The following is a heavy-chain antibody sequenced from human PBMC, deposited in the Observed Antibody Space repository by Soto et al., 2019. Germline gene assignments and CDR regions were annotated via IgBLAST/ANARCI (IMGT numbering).Heavy chain of an antibody. CDR1: GYTSTSYY. J-gene: IGHJ6*02. CDR3: ARDRRLVVVPSATPHYSYGMDV. D-gene: IGHD2-2*01. Sequence: QEQLVQSGAEVKKSGASVKVSCKAFGYTSTSYYMHWVRQAPGQGLEWMGIINTSGGITSYAQKFQGRVTMPRDTSTGTLYMEFSYLTSADTAVYYCARDRRLVVVPSATPHYSYGMDVWGQGTTVTVSS. CDR2: INTSGGIT. V-gene: IGHV1-46*01.